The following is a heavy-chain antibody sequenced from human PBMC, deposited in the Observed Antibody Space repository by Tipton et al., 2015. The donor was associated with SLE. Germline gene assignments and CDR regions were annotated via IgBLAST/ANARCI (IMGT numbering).Heavy chain of an antibody. CDR1: GGSISSGGYS. D-gene: IGHD3-3*01. CDR2: IYYSGST. Sequence: TLSLTCAVSGGSISSGGYSWSWIRQPPGKGLEWIGDIYYSGSTYYSPSLKSRVTISVDTSKNQFSLKLSSVTAADTAVYYCARGHYHDFWSGYYGDAFDIWGQGTMVTVSS. CDR3: ARGHYHDFWSGYYGDAFDI. V-gene: IGHV4-30-4*07. J-gene: IGHJ3*02.